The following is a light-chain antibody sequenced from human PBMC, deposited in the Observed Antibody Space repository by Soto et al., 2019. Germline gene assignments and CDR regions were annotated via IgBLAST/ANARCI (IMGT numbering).Light chain of an antibody. J-gene: IGKJ4*01. Sequence: DIVMTQSPDSLAVSLGERATIKCKSSQSVLYRSNKKNYLGWYQQKAGQPPKLLIYWASTRESGVPDRFSGSGSGTDFTLTISSLQAEDVAVYYCQQYYTTPRTFGGGTKVEIK. V-gene: IGKV4-1*01. CDR1: QSVLYRSNKKNY. CDR3: QQYYTTPRT. CDR2: WAS.